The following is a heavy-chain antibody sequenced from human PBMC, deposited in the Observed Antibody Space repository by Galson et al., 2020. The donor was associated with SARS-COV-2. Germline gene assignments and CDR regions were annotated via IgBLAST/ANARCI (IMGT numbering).Heavy chain of an antibody. D-gene: IGHD5-12*01. CDR3: ARALPGGYNDGTDVHAFDI. V-gene: IGHV3-53*01. Sequence: QAGGSLRLSCAASGFTVSTNYMGWVRQAPGKGLDWVSNIYRGGNTYYADSVKGRFTISRDNSKNTLYLQMKSLRAEDTAVYYCARALPGGYNDGTDVHAFDIWGQGTMVTVSS. CDR1: GFTVSTNY. CDR2: IYRGGNT. J-gene: IGHJ3*02.